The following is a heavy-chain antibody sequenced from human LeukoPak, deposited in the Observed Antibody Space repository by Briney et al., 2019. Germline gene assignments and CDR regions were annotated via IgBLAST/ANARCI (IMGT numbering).Heavy chain of an antibody. J-gene: IGHJ4*02. V-gene: IGHV3-23*01. CDR1: GFTFSSYA. Sequence: GGSLRLSCAASGFTFSSYAMSWVRQAPGKGLEWVSAISGSGGSTYYADSVKGRFTISRDNSKNTLYLQMNSLRAEDTAVYYCARDRVRYCGGLFDYWGQGTLVTVSS. CDR2: ISGSGGST. CDR3: ARDRVRYCGGLFDY. D-gene: IGHD2-21*01.